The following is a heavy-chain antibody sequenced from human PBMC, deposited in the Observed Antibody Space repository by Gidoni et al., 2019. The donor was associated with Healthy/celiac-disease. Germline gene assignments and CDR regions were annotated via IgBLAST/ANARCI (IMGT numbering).Heavy chain of an antibody. V-gene: IGHV1-69*02. D-gene: IGHD4-17*01. Sequence: VQLVQSGAEGKKAGASVKVSCKASVGTFTSYTISWVRQAPGQGLEWMGRIIPILGIANYAQKFQGRGTITAYKSTSTAYMELSSLRSEDTAAYYCASPLTTGGYWGQGTLVTVSS. CDR2: IIPILGIA. CDR3: ASPLTTGGY. J-gene: IGHJ4*02. CDR1: VGTFTSYT.